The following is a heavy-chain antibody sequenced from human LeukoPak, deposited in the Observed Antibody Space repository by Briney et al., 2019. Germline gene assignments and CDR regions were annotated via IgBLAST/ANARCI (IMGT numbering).Heavy chain of an antibody. CDR1: GFTFSSYG. CDR3: ARRTVVDY. V-gene: IGHV3-33*01. D-gene: IGHD4-23*01. CDR2: IWYDGSNK. J-gene: IGHJ4*02. Sequence: GRSLRLSCAASGFTFSSYGMHWVRQAPGKGLEWVAVIWYDGSNKYYADSVKGRFTISRDNAKNSLYLQMNSLRAEDTAVYYCARRTVVDYWGQGTLVTVSS.